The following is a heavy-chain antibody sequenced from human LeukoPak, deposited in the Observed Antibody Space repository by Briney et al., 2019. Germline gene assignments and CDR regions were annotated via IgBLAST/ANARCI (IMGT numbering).Heavy chain of an antibody. J-gene: IGHJ2*01. CDR1: GFTFRSYD. D-gene: IGHD6-13*01. V-gene: IGHV3-13*01. Sequence: GGSLRLSCADSGFTFRSYDMHWVRQATGKGLEWVSGIGTAGEIYYPGSVKGRFTISRENAKNSLYLQMNSLRAGDTAVYYCARAAYSSTWYSRYFDLWGRGTLVTVSS. CDR2: IGTAGEI. CDR3: ARAAYSSTWYSRYFDL.